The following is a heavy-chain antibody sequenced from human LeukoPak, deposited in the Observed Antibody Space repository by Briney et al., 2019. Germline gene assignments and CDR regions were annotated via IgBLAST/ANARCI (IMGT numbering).Heavy chain of an antibody. V-gene: IGHV1-18*01. J-gene: IGHJ4*02. CDR2: ISANNGNT. CDR1: GYTFTSYG. Sequence: ASVKVSCKASGYTFTSYGISWVRQAPGQGLEWMGWISANNGNTNYTQKFQGRVTMTTDTSTSTAYMELSSLRSEDTAVYYCASPHLSYSSSWQNLDYWGQGTLVTVSS. D-gene: IGHD6-13*01. CDR3: ASPHLSYSSSWQNLDY.